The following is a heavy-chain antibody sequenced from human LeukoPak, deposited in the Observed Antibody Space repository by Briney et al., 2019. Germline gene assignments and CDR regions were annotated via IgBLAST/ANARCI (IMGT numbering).Heavy chain of an antibody. Sequence: PGGSLRLSCAASGFTLSSYWMSWVRQAPGKGLEWVANINEDGSEKNFVDSVKGRFTISRDNAKNSLYLQMDSLRADDTAVYYCATYRGLDFGGQGTLDTVSS. V-gene: IGHV3-7*01. CDR2: INEDGSEK. CDR1: GFTLSSYW. CDR3: ATYRGLDF. J-gene: IGHJ4*02. D-gene: IGHD2-21*01.